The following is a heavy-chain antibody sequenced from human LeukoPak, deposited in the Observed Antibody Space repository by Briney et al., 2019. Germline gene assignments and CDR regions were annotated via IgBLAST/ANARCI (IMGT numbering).Heavy chain of an antibody. Sequence: SETLSLTCAVYGGSFSGYYWSWIRQPPGKGLEWIGEINHSGSTNYNPSLKSRVTISVDTSKNQFSLKLSSVTAADTAVYYCARVNAVSSAGAFDIWGQGTMVTVSS. V-gene: IGHV4-34*01. CDR3: ARVNAVSSAGAFDI. D-gene: IGHD2-2*01. CDR2: INHSGST. CDR1: GGSFSGYY. J-gene: IGHJ3*02.